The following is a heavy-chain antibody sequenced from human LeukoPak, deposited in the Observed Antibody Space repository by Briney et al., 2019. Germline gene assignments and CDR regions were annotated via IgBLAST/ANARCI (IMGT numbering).Heavy chain of an antibody. CDR2: ISSSSSSTI. D-gene: IGHD3-3*01. Sequence: PGGPLRLSCAASGFTFSSYSMNWVRQAPGKGLEWVSYISSSSSSTIYYADSVKGRFTISRDNAKNSLYLQMNSLRAEDTALYYCARAKTGGYDFWSGPNYYYYYMDVWGKGTTVTVSS. CDR1: GFTFSSYS. V-gene: IGHV3-48*01. J-gene: IGHJ6*03. CDR3: ARAKTGGYDFWSGPNYYYYYMDV.